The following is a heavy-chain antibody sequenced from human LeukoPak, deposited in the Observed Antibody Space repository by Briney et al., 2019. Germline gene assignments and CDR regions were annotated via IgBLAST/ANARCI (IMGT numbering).Heavy chain of an antibody. CDR2: ISGDGVST. Sequence: GGSLRLSCEASGLPIGDFAMHWVRQAPGKGLEWVSLISGDGVSTFYADSVKGRFSISRDNSKNSLSLEMNSLRTEDTAMYYCARESGKFDYWGQGTLVAVSS. V-gene: IGHV3-43*02. J-gene: IGHJ4*02. CDR1: GLPIGDFA. CDR3: ARESGKFDY.